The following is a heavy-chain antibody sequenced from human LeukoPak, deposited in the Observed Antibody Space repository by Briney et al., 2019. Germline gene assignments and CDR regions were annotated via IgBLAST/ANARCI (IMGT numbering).Heavy chain of an antibody. CDR3: VRDGAHWDLDY. CDR1: GFTVSSNY. CDR2: IYSDGST. D-gene: IGHD7-27*01. V-gene: IGHV3-66*02. Sequence: GGSLRLSCAASGFTVSSNYMNWVRQAPGKGLEWVSLIYSDGSTYYADSVKGRFTISRDNSKNTVHLQMNSLRAEDTAMYYCVRDGAHWDLDYWGQGTLVTVSS. J-gene: IGHJ4*02.